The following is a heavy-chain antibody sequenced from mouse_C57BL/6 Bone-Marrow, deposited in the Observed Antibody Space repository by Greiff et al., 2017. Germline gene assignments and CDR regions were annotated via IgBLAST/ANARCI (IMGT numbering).Heavy chain of an antibody. Sequence: QVQLQQPGAELVKPGASVQMSCKASGYTFTSYWITWVKQRPGQGLEWIGDIYPGSGSTKYNEKFKSKATLTVDTSSSQAYLQLSSLTSEDSSVYYGARNYGSSYDYAMDYWGQVTSVTVSS. CDR3: ARNYGSSYDYAMDY. D-gene: IGHD1-1*01. J-gene: IGHJ4*01. V-gene: IGHV1-55*01. CDR1: GYTFTSYW. CDR2: IYPGSGST.